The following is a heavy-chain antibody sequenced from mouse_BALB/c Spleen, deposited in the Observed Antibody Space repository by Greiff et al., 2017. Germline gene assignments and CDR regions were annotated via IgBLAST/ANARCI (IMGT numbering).Heavy chain of an antibody. V-gene: IGHV3-2*02. CDR1: GYSITSDYA. J-gene: IGHJ3*01. CDR2: ISYSGST. Sequence: EVKLQESGPGLVKPSQSLSLTCTVTGYSITSDYAWNWIRQFPGNKLEWMGYISYSGSTSYNPSLKSRISITRDTSKNQFFLQLNSVTTEDTATYYCARSTVMITAWFAYWGQGTLVTVSA. CDR3: ARSTVMITAWFAY. D-gene: IGHD2-4*01.